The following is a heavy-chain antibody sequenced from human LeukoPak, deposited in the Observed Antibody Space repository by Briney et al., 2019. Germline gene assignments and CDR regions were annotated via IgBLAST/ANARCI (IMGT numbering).Heavy chain of an antibody. CDR1: GGSISNVGYY. Sequence: PSETLSLTCTVSGGSISNVGYYWAWIRQPPGKGLEWIGSIYYSGSTNYNPSLKSRLTISVDTSKNQFSLKLSSVTAADAAVYYCARGTASRFQHWGQGTLVTVSS. J-gene: IGHJ1*01. V-gene: IGHV4-39*01. CDR2: IYYSGST. CDR3: ARGTASRFQH.